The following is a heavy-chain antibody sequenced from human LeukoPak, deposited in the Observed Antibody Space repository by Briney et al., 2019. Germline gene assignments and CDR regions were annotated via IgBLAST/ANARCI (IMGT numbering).Heavy chain of an antibody. V-gene: IGHV4-4*02. J-gene: IGHJ4*02. CDR3: ARLREQHGSYDSSGYSPHFDY. CDR1: GDSISSNNW. CDR2: IYYSGST. D-gene: IGHD3-22*01. Sequence: SETLSLTCAVSGDSISSNNWWSWVRQSPGKGLEWIGYIYYSGSTNYNPSLKSRVTISVDTSKNQFSLKLSSVTAADTAVYYCARLREQHGSYDSSGYSPHFDYWGQGTLVTVSS.